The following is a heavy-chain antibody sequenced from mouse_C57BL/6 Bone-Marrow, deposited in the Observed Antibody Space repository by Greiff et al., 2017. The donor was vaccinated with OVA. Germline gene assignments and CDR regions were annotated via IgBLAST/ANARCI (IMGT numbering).Heavy chain of an antibody. J-gene: IGHJ2*01. CDR3: ARWRYYGSSYYFDY. CDR2: INPNYGTT. V-gene: IGHV1-39*01. D-gene: IGHD1-1*01. CDR1: GYSFTDYN. Sequence: EVKLMESGPELVKPGASVKISCKASGYSFTDYNMNWVKQSNGKSLEWIGVINPNYGTTSYNQKFKGKATLTVDQSSSTAYMQLNSLTSEDSAVYYCARWRYYGSSYYFDYWGQGTTLTVSS.